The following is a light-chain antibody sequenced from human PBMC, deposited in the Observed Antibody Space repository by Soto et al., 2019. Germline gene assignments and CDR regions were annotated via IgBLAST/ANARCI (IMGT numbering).Light chain of an antibody. CDR3: SSYTTSSTRV. V-gene: IGLV2-14*03. J-gene: IGLJ1*01. Sequence: QSALTQPASVSGSPGQSITISCTGTSSDVGAYDYVSWYQQHPDKAPKLMIYEVSYRPSGVSNRFSGSKSVNTATLTISGPQAEDEADYYCSSYTTSSTRVFGTGTKVTVL. CDR1: SSDVGAYDY. CDR2: EVS.